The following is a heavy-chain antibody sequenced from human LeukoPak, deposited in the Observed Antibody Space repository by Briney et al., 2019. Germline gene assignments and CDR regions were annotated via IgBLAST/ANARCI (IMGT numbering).Heavy chain of an antibody. Sequence: GGSLRLSCAASGFTFSSYAMSWVRQAPGKGLEWVSAISGSGGSTYYADSVKGRFTISKDNSKNTLYLQMNSLRAEDTAVYYCAKDYYLYCSSTSCSTGYYFDYWGQGTLVTVSS. CDR3: AKDYYLYCSSTSCSTGYYFDY. V-gene: IGHV3-23*01. CDR2: ISGSGGST. CDR1: GFTFSSYA. D-gene: IGHD2-2*01. J-gene: IGHJ4*02.